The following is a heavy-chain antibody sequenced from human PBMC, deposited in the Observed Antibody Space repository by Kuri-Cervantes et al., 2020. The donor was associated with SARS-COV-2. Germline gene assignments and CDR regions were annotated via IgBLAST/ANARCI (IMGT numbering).Heavy chain of an antibody. CDR3: AKDAVGYCSSTSCYLYYMDV. J-gene: IGHJ6*03. CDR1: GFAFSSYG. D-gene: IGHD2-2*01. CDR2: IRYDGSNK. Sequence: GESLKISCAASGFAFSSYGMHWVRQAPGKGLEWVAFIRYDGSNKYYADSVKGRFTISRDNSKNTLYLQMNSLRAEDTAVYYCAKDAVGYCSSTSCYLYYMDVWGKGTTVTVSS. V-gene: IGHV3-30*02.